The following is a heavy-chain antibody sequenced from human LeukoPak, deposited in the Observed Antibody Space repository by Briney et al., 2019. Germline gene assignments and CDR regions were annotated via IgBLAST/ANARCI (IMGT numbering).Heavy chain of an antibody. D-gene: IGHD3-3*02. CDR2: MNPNSGNS. CDR3: ARSKHFWSGYSTAYYYYYYGMDV. Sequence: EASVKVSCKASGYTFTSYDINWVRQATGQGREWMGWMNPNSGNSGYAQKFQGRVTMTRNTSISTAYMELSSLRSEDTAVYYCARSKHFWSGYSTAYYYYYYGMDVWGQGTTVTVPS. J-gene: IGHJ6*02. CDR1: GYTFTSYD. V-gene: IGHV1-8*01.